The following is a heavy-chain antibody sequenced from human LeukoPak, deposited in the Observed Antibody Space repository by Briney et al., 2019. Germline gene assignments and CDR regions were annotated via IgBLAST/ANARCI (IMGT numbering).Heavy chain of an antibody. Sequence: ASVKVSCKASGYTFTTYGLSWVRQAPGQGLEWLGWISTYDDNIKYAQSLQGRLTLTIDTSTSTAYMELRSLTSDDTAVYYCARESIGGYGFDYWGQGTPVTVAS. CDR3: ARESIGGYGFDY. V-gene: IGHV1-18*01. D-gene: IGHD6-25*01. CDR2: ISTYDDNI. CDR1: GYTFTTYG. J-gene: IGHJ4*02.